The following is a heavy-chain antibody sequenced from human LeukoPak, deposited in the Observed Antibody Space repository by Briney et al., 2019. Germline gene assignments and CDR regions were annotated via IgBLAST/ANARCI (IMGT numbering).Heavy chain of an antibody. CDR1: GFTFSDYH. D-gene: IGHD3-9*01. CDR2: IYSGGST. CDR3: ARPRDPSYYDILTGHIDGMDV. J-gene: IGHJ6*02. Sequence: PGGSLRLSCAASGFTFSDYHMSWIRQAPGKGLEWVSVIYSGGSTYYADSVKGRFTISRDNSKNTLYLQMNSLRAEDTAVYYCARPRDPSYYDILTGHIDGMDVWGQGTTVTVSS. V-gene: IGHV3-53*01.